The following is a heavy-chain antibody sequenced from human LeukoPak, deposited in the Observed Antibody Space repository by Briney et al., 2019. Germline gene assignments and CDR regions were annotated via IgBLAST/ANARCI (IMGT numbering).Heavy chain of an antibody. CDR3: VRLLQYSSSSRYIQH. V-gene: IGHV4-39*01. Sequence: SETLSLTCTVSGGSISSSSYYWGWIRQPPGKGLEWIGSIYYIGITYYKPSLKSRVTISVDTSKNQFSLKLSSVTAADTAIYYCVRLLQYSSSSRYIQHWGQGTVVTVSS. CDR2: IYYIGIT. CDR1: GGSISSSSYY. J-gene: IGHJ1*01. D-gene: IGHD6-6*01.